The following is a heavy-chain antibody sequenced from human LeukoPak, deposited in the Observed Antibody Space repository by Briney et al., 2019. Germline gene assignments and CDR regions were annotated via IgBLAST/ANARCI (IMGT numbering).Heavy chain of an antibody. CDR2: IFYTGST. J-gene: IGHJ5*02. V-gene: IGHV4-39*01. D-gene: IGHD1-14*01. CDR3: ARLNKPGWFDP. CDR1: GGSISSSNYY. Sequence: PSETLSLTCIVSGGSISSSNYYWAWIRQPPGKGLEWIANIFYTGSTYYNPSLKSRVTISVDTSKNQFSLRLSSVTATDTAVYYCARLNKPGWFDPWGQGTLVTVSS.